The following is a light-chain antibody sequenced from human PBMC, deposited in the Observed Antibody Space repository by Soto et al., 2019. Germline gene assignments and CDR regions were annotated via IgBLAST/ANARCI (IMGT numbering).Light chain of an antibody. Sequence: DIQMTQSRSTLSASVRDTVTVTCLASQSVSGWLAWYQQKPGEAPKLLIYDASALPRGVPSRFSGSGSGTKFTLTIASLQPDDFATYYCQQYETFSGTFGPGTKVDNK. V-gene: IGKV1-5*01. CDR2: DAS. CDR3: QQYETFSGT. CDR1: QSVSGW. J-gene: IGKJ1*01.